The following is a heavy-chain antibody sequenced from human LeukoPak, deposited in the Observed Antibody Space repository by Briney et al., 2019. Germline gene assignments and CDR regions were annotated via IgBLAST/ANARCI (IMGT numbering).Heavy chain of an antibody. Sequence: KPSETLSLTCTVSGDSINSYYWSWIRQPPGKGLEWLGYIYYRGSANYNPSLKSRVTISVDTSKNQFSLKLRSVTAADTAVYYCARRPRAEPDTSPDNWFDPWGQGTLVTVSS. D-gene: IGHD1-14*01. CDR2: IYYRGSA. J-gene: IGHJ5*02. V-gene: IGHV4-59*08. CDR1: GDSINSYY. CDR3: ARRPRAEPDTSPDNWFDP.